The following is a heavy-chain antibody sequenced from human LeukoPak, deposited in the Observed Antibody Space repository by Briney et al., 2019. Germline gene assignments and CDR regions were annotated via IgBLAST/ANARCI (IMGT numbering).Heavy chain of an antibody. Sequence: SETLSLTCAVYGGSFSGYYWSWIRQPPGKGLEWIGEINHSGSTNYNPSLKSRVTISVDTSKNQFSLKLSSVTAADTAVYYCARRRCSGGSCYYDYWGQGTLVTVSS. V-gene: IGHV4-34*01. CDR2: INHSGST. J-gene: IGHJ4*02. CDR1: GGSFSGYY. D-gene: IGHD2-15*01. CDR3: ARRRCSGGSCYYDY.